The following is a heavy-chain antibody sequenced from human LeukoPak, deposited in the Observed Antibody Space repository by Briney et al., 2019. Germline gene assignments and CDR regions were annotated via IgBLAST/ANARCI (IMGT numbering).Heavy chain of an antibody. Sequence: GGSLRLSCAASGFTFSSYGMHWVRQAPGKGLEWVAFIRYDGSNKYYADSVKGRFTISRDNSKNTLYLQMNSLRAEDTAVYYCAKGGGGPTFYYDIGIWGQGTMVTVSS. D-gene: IGHD3-22*01. CDR1: GFTFSSYG. CDR2: IRYDGSNK. V-gene: IGHV3-30*02. J-gene: IGHJ3*02. CDR3: AKGGGGPTFYYDIGI.